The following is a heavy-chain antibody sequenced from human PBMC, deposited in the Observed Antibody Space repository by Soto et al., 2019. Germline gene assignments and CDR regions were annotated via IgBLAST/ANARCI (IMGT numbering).Heavy chain of an antibody. CDR3: ARWPAHYDFWRGYYGYYYYMDV. J-gene: IGHJ6*03. Sequence: QVQLHQWGAGLLKPSETLSLTCAVYGGSFSGYYWIWIRQPPGKGLEWIGEINHSGSTNYNPSLKSRVTISVDSSKNQFSLKLTSVTAADTAVYYCARWPAHYDFWRGYYGYYYYMDVWGKGTTVTVSS. CDR2: INHSGST. V-gene: IGHV4-34*01. CDR1: GGSFSGYY. D-gene: IGHD3-3*01.